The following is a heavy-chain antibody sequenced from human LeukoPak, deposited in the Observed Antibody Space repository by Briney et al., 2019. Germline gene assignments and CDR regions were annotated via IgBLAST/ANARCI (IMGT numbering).Heavy chain of an antibody. CDR3: ASRSSIWCSYQDTVYYFDS. Sequence: SETLSLTCTHSGGSISSSFSRCLRQPPGKRLEWIGHIYYSGSTNYNPSLKSRVTISVDTSKNQSSLKLRSVSAEDTAVYYCASRSSIWCSYQDTVYYFDSWGQGTLVTVSS. CDR2: IYYSGST. V-gene: IGHV4-59*01. D-gene: IGHD2-8*01. J-gene: IGHJ4*02. CDR1: GGSISSSF.